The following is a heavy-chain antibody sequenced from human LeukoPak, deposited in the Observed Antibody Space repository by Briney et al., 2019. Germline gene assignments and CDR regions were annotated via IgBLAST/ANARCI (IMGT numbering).Heavy chain of an antibody. D-gene: IGHD6-19*01. CDR2: MNSDGSIT. CDR3: VISSGWKGGYYFDF. Sequence: GGSLRLSCAASGFTFSNSWMHWVRQAPGKGLLWVSRMNSDGSITTYADSVKGRFTISRDNAKNTLFLQMNSLRAEDTGVYYCVISSGWKGGYYFDFWGQGTLVTVSA. J-gene: IGHJ4*02. CDR1: GFTFSNSW. V-gene: IGHV3-74*01.